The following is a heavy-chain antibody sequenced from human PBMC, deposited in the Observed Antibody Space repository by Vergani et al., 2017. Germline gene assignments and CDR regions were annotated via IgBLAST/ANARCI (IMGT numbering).Heavy chain of an antibody. V-gene: IGHV4-34*01. Sequence: QVQLQQWGGGLLKPSETLSLTCVVNGGSFTSYHWTWIRQSPGEGLEWVGDIDHTGRPDYNPSLKSRLTMSVDKSRNQFSLTLNSVTATDTAIYFCARVNTETNGHLYYYYYMDVWGQGGAVTVS. CDR2: IDHTGRP. J-gene: IGHJ6*03. CDR1: GGSFTSYH. D-gene: IGHD4-11*01. CDR3: ARVNTETNGHLYYYYYMDV.